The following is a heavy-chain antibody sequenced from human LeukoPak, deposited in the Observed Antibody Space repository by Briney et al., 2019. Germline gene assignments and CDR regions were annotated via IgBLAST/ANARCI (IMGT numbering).Heavy chain of an antibody. J-gene: IGHJ4*02. V-gene: IGHV1-2*02. CDR3: AREVPYDSSRYYQPFDY. CDR1: GGTFSSYA. CDR2: INPNSGSI. Sequence: ASVKVSCKASGGTFSSYAISWVRQAPGQGLEWMGWINPNSGSINYAQKFQGRVTMTRDTSFSTAYMELRSLRSDDTAVYYCAREVPYDSSRYYQPFDYWGQGTLVTVSS. D-gene: IGHD3-22*01.